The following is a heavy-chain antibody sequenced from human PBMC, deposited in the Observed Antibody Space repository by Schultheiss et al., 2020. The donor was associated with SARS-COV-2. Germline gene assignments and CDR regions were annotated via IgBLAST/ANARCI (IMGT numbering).Heavy chain of an antibody. CDR2: IKSKTDGGTI. J-gene: IGHJ6*03. Sequence: GESLKISCAASGFTFSSYAMSWVRQAPGKGLEWVGRIKSKTDGGTIDYAAPVKGRFTISRDDSKTTLYLQMNSLKTEDTAIYYCTPQLGPFYYYYYLDVWGKGTTVTVAS. CDR3: TPQLGPFYYYYYLDV. D-gene: IGHD1-1*01. CDR1: GFTFSSYA. V-gene: IGHV3-15*01.